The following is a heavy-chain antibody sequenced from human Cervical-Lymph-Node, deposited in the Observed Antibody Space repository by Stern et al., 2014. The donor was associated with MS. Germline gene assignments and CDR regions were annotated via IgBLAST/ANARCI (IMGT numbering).Heavy chain of an antibody. CDR1: GFTVSRDY. D-gene: IGHD1-1*01. CDR3: ARDTSSPERSDW. V-gene: IGHV3-53*01. Sequence: EVQLEESGGGVIQPGGSLRLSCTASGFTVSRDYMTWVRQAPGKGLECVSLITNVGSTFYTDSVKGRFTISRDDSKNTVYLHMTSLRAEDTAMYYCARDTSSPERSDWWGQGTLVTVSS. CDR2: ITNVGST. J-gene: IGHJ4*02.